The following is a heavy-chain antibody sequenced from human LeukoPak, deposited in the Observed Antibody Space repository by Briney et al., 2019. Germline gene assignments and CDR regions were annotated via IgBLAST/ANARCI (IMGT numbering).Heavy chain of an antibody. CDR2: ISAYNGNT. CDR1: GYTFTIYG. D-gene: IGHD3-22*01. CDR3: ARDLGYYDSSGYYPWYFDY. J-gene: IGHJ4*02. Sequence: ASVTLSFTASGYTFTIYGIGWGRHAPGQGLGWVGWISAYNGNTNYAQKLQGRVTMTTDTSTSTAYMELRSLRSDDTAVYYCARDLGYYDSSGYYPWYFDYWGQGTLVTVSS. V-gene: IGHV1-18*01.